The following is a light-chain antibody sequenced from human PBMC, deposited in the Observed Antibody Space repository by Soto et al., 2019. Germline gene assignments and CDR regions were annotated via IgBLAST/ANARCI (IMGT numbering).Light chain of an antibody. J-gene: IGLJ3*02. Sequence: QSVLTQSPSASASLGASVKLTCTLSSGHSRYAIAWHQQQPEKGPRYLMKLNSDGSHSKGDGIPYRFSGSSSGAERYLTISSLQSDDEADYYCQTWGTGIPVFGGGTKVTVL. CDR2: LNSDGSH. V-gene: IGLV4-69*01. CDR3: QTWGTGIPV. CDR1: SGHSRYA.